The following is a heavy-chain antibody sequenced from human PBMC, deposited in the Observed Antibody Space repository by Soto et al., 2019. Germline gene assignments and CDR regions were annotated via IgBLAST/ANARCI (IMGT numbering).Heavy chain of an antibody. D-gene: IGHD2-8*01. Sequence: EVQLVESGGAIVQPGGSLRLSCANSGFTFSSYPIHWVRQAPGKGPVWVSRITEDGSGTTYADSVKGRFTVTRDNAKNTLYLQMSGLGAEDTAVYHCVRGTNGWRGMDYWGQGTLVTFSS. CDR1: GFTFSSYP. J-gene: IGHJ4*02. CDR3: VRGTNGWRGMDY. CDR2: ITEDGSGT. V-gene: IGHV3-74*01.